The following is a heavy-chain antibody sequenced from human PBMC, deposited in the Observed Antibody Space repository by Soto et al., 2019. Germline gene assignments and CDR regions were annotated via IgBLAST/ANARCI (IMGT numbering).Heavy chain of an antibody. D-gene: IGHD1-26*01. CDR3: ARAQYTGSYFDACDV. CDR1: GFSFSSYG. Sequence: GGSLRLSCAAPGFSFSSYGMHWVRQAPGKGLDWVAAIWYDGSNKYYAESVKGRFTISRDNSKNTLYVQMNSLTVEDTAVYYCARAQYTGSYFDACDVWGQGTMVTVSS. J-gene: IGHJ3*01. CDR2: IWYDGSNK. V-gene: IGHV3-33*03.